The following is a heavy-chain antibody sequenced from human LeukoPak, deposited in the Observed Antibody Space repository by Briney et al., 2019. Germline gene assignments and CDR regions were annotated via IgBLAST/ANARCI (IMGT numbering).Heavy chain of an antibody. J-gene: IGHJ4*02. V-gene: IGHV3-7*01. CDR1: GFTFSSYW. D-gene: IGHD5-24*01. CDR2: IKQDGSEK. CDR3: AKQMAVDYFGY. Sequence: GGSLRLSCAASGFTFSSYWMSWVRQAPGKGLEWVANIKQDGSEKYYVDSVKGRFTISRDNAKNTLYLQMNSLRAEDTAVYYCAKQMAVDYFGYWGQGTLVTVSS.